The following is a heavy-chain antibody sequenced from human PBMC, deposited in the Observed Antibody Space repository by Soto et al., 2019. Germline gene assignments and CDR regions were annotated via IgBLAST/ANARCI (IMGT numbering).Heavy chain of an antibody. V-gene: IGHV4-39*01. J-gene: IGHJ4*02. D-gene: IGHD3-3*01. CDR3: ARLTFGVATDY. CDR2: IYYSGST. CDR1: GGSISSSSYY. Sequence: PSETLSLTCTVSGGSISSSSYYWGWIRQPPGKGLEWIGSIYYSGSTYYNPSLKSRVTISVDTSKNQFSLKLSSVTAADTAVYYCARLTFGVATDYWGQGTLVTVSS.